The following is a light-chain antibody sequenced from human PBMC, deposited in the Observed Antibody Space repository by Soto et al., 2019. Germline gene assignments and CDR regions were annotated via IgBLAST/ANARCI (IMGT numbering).Light chain of an antibody. CDR1: QSVLYSSNNRNY. CDR3: QQSYTAPYT. Sequence: DIVMTQSPDSLAVSLGERATINCKSSQSVLYSSNNRNYLAWYQQKPGQPPKLLIYWASTRESGVPDRFSGSGSETDFTLTISSLQAEDVAVYYCQQSYTAPYTFGQGTKLEIK. V-gene: IGKV4-1*01. J-gene: IGKJ2*01. CDR2: WAS.